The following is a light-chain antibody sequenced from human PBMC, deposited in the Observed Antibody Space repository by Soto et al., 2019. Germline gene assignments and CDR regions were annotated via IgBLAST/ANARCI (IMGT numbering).Light chain of an antibody. CDR1: QSVSSSY. CDR3: QQYGSAPTWT. CDR2: GAS. V-gene: IGKV3-20*01. J-gene: IGKJ1*01. Sequence: EIVLTQSPGTLSLSPGEGATLSCRASQSVSSSYLAWYQQKPGQAPRLLIYGASSRATGIPDRFSGSGSGTDFTLTISRLEPEVFAVYYCQQYGSAPTWTFGQGTKLDIK.